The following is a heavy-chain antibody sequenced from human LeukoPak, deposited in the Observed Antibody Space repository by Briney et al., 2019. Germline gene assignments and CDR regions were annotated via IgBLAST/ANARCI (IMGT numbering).Heavy chain of an antibody. CDR3: ARQRRQSSSWYQNWFDP. Sequence: PSETLSLTCTVSGGSISSSSYYWGWHRQPPGKGLEWIGSIYYSGSTYYNPSLKSRVTISVDTSKNQFSLKLSSVTAADTAVYYCARQRRQSSSWYQNWFDPWGQGTLVTVSS. J-gene: IGHJ5*02. CDR2: IYYSGST. D-gene: IGHD6-13*01. CDR1: GGSISSSSYY. V-gene: IGHV4-39*01.